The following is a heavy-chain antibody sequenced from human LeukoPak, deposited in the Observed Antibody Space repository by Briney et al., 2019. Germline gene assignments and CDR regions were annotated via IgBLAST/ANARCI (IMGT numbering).Heavy chain of an antibody. CDR1: GGTFSSYT. Sequence: ASVKVSCKASGGTFSSYTISWVRQAPGQGLEWMGRIIPILGIANYAQKFQGRVTITADKSTSTAYMELSSLRSEDTAVYYYARDLLGYCSGGSCSHEYWGQGTLVTVSS. J-gene: IGHJ4*02. D-gene: IGHD2-15*01. CDR2: IIPILGIA. V-gene: IGHV1-69*04. CDR3: ARDLLGYCSGGSCSHEY.